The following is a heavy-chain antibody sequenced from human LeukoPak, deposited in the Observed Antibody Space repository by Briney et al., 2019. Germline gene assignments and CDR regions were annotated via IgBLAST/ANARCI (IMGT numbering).Heavy chain of an antibody. CDR2: ISSSGSTI. CDR3: AELGITMIGGV. J-gene: IGHJ6*04. Sequence: GGSLRLSCAASGFTLSTYWMNWVRQAPGKGLEWVSYISSSGSTIYYADSVKGRFTISRDNAKNSLYLQMNSLRAEDTAVYYCAELGITMIGGVWGKGTTVTISS. CDR1: GFTLSTYW. D-gene: IGHD3-10*02. V-gene: IGHV3-48*04.